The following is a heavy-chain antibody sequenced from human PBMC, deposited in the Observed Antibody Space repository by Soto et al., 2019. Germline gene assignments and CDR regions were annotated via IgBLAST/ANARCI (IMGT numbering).Heavy chain of an antibody. CDR3: ARVSFLYSSGVYYGS. D-gene: IGHD6-19*01. CDR1: GFTFSTYA. V-gene: IGHV3-30*14. J-gene: IGHJ5*02. CDR2: ISYTGGDQ. Sequence: QVQLVQSGGGAVQPGVSLRLSCAASGFTFSTYALHWVRQAPGKGLEWVAFISYTGGDQYYADSVKGRFTISRDNSKNTVSLQMTSLKAEDAAVYYCARVSFLYSSGVYYGSWGQGALVTVSS.